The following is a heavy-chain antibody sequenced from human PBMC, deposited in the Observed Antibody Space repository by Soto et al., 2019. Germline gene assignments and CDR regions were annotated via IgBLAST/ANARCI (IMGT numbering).Heavy chain of an antibody. V-gene: IGHV3-30-3*01. D-gene: IGHD4-4*01. Sequence: QVQLVESGGGVVQPGRSLRLSCAASGFTFSSYAMHWVRQAPGKGLEWVAVISYDGSNKYSADSVKGRFTISRDNSKNTLYLQMNSLRAEDTAVYYCARPLWRDDYNWGYFDLWGRGTLVTVSS. CDR3: ARPLWRDDYNWGYFDL. J-gene: IGHJ2*01. CDR1: GFTFSSYA. CDR2: ISYDGSNK.